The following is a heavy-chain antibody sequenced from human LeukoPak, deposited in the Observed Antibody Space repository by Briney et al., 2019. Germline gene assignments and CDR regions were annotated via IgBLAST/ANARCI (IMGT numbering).Heavy chain of an antibody. Sequence: ASVKVSCKASGYTFTGYYMHWVRQAPGQGLEWMGWINPNSGGTNYAQKFQGRVTMTRDTSISTAYMELRSLRSDDTAVYYCARGKVVVRGVNWESWFDPWGQGTLVTVSS. V-gene: IGHV1-2*02. J-gene: IGHJ5*02. D-gene: IGHD3-10*01. CDR3: ARGKVVVRGVNWESWFDP. CDR2: INPNSGGT. CDR1: GYTFTGYY.